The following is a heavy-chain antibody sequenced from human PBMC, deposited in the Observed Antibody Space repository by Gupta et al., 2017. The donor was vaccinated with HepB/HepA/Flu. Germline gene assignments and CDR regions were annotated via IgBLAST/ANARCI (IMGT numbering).Heavy chain of an antibody. J-gene: IGHJ4*02. Sequence: EVLLVESGGGLVKPGGSLRLSCVVSGLTFSGYSMSWVRQAPGKGLEWVSYISIRGANIYYADSVKGRFTISRDNAKNSLYLQMNSLRVEDMAIDYCATDYDLGYWGLGTLVTVSS. V-gene: IGHV3-21*01. CDR1: GLTFSGYS. CDR2: ISIRGANI. D-gene: IGHD3/OR15-3a*01. CDR3: ATDYDLGY.